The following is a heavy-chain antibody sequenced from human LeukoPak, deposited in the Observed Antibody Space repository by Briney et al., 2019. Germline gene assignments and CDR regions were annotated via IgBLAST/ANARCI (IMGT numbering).Heavy chain of an antibody. CDR1: GFTFSSYA. CDR3: AKDCPWCTWGELPYYFDY. CDR2: ISGSGGST. V-gene: IGHV3-23*01. J-gene: IGHJ4*02. D-gene: IGHD1-26*01. Sequence: GGSLRLSCAASGFTFSSYAMSWVRQAPGKGLEWVSAISGSGGSTYYADSVKGRFTISRDSSKNTLYLQMNSLRAEDTAVYYCAKDCPWCTWGELPYYFDYGAREPRVTVSS.